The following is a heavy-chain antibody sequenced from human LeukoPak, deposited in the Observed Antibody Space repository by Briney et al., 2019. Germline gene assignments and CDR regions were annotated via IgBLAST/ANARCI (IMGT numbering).Heavy chain of an antibody. J-gene: IGHJ6*04. CDR3: AKDGGYCSSTSCPAHYYGMDV. CDR1: GFTFSSYG. CDR2: ISYDGSNK. D-gene: IGHD2-2*01. V-gene: IGHV3-30*18. Sequence: AGGSLRLSCAASGFTFSSYGMHWVRQAPGKGLEWVAVISYDGSNKYYADSVKGRFTISRDNFKNTLYLQMNSLRAEDTAVYYCAKDGGYCSSTSCPAHYYGMDVWGKGTTVTVSS.